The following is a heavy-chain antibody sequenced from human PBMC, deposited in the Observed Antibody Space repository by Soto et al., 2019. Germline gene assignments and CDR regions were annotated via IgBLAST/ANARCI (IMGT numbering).Heavy chain of an antibody. V-gene: IGHV3-23*01. J-gene: IGHJ5*01. CDR3: AKVLIAVAARGWFDS. CDR2: ISGSGTST. Sequence: GGSLRLSCAASGFTFSTYAMSWVRQAPGKGLEWVSTISGSGTSTYYADSVKGRFTISRDNSKNTLYVQMNSLRAEDTAVCYWAKVLIAVAARGWFDSWGQGTQVT. CDR1: GFTFSTYA. D-gene: IGHD6-19*01.